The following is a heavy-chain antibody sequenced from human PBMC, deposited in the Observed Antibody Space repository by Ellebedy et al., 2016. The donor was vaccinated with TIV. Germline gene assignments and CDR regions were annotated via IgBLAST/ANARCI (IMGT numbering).Heavy chain of an antibody. V-gene: IGHV3-48*02. CDR1: GFTFSNSN. J-gene: IGHJ2*01. Sequence: GGSLRLSCEASGFTFSNSNLNWVRQAPGKGLEWVSYISIGSRNIYYADSVKGRFTISRDNAKNSLYLHMNSLRDEDTAVYYCARDGAYNYDTYWYFDLWGRGTLVTVSS. CDR2: ISIGSRNI. CDR3: ARDGAYNYDTYWYFDL. D-gene: IGHD5-18*01.